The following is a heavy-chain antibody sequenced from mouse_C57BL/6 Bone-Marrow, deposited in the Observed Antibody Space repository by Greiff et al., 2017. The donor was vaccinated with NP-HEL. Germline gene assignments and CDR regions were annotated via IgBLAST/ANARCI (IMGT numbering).Heavy chain of an antibody. V-gene: IGHV7-3*01. CDR2: IRNKANGYTT. J-gene: IGHJ4*01. CDR3: ARSIYYDYADGPFYAMDY. Sequence: EVKLVESGGGLVQPGGSLSLSCAASGFTFTDYYMSWVRQPPGKALEWLGFIRNKANGYTTEYSVSVKGRFTISRDNSQSILYLQMNALRAEDSATYYCARSIYYDYADGPFYAMDYGGQGTSVTVSS. D-gene: IGHD2-4*01. CDR1: GFTFTDYY.